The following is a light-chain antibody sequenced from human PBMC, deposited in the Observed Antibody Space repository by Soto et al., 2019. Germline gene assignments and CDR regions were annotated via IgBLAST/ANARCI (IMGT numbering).Light chain of an antibody. J-gene: IGLJ2*01. CDR1: SSNIRNNY. CDR3: GTWDSSLSAGV. CDR2: DNS. Sequence: QSVLTQPPSVSAAPGQKVTISCSGSSSNIRNNYVSWYQQLPGAAPKLLIFDNSRRPSGIPDRFSGSKSGTSATLGITGLQTGDEADYYCGTWDSSLSAGVFGGGTKVTVL. V-gene: IGLV1-51*01.